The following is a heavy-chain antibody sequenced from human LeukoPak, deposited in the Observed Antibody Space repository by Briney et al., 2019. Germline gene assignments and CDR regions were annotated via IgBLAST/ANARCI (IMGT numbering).Heavy chain of an antibody. J-gene: IGHJ4*02. CDR1: GGSISSYY. V-gene: IGHV4-59*01. CDR2: IYYSGST. Sequence: SETLSLTCTVSGGSISSYYWRWLRQPPGKGLEWIGYIYYSGSTNYNPSLKSRVTISVDTSKNQFSLKLSSVTAADTAVYYCARDRYSGSYRDYWGQGTLVTVSS. D-gene: IGHD1-26*01. CDR3: ARDRYSGSYRDY.